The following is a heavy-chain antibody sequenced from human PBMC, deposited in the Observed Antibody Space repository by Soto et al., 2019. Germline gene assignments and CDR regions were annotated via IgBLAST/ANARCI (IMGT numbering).Heavy chain of an antibody. CDR2: VFYTGFT. CDR3: ASSKKGYNWNYFDH. D-gene: IGHD1-20*01. CDR1: GGSISGSYYY. Sequence: SETLSLTCAVSGGSISGSYYYWGWLRQSPGRGPEWIGSVFYTGFTSYNPSLESRVSVSVDTSKNQFSLKVSAVTAEDTAVYYCASSKKGYNWNYFDHWGQGDLVTVSS. V-gene: IGHV4-39*01. J-gene: IGHJ4*02.